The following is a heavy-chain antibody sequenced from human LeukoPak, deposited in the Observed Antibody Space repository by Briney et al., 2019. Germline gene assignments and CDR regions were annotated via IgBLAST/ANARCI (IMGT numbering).Heavy chain of an antibody. J-gene: IGHJ5*02. CDR2: IIPIFGTT. V-gene: IGHV1-69*05. CDR3: ARVSVAVAGTYNWFDP. D-gene: IGHD6-19*01. Sequence: SVKVSCKASGGTFSSYAISWVRQAPGQGLEWMGGIIPIFGTTNYAQKFQGRVTITTDESTSTAYMELSRLRSEDTAVYYCARVSVAVAGTYNWFDPWGQGTLVTVSS. CDR1: GGTFSSYA.